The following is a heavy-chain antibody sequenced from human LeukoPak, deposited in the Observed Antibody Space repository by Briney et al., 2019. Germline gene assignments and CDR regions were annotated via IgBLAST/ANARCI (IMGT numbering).Heavy chain of an antibody. CDR3: AKDGSRYCSGGSCYLDP. J-gene: IGHJ5*02. Sequence: PGGSLRLSCAASGFTFSSYSMNWVRQAPGKGLEWVSSISSSSSYIYYADSVKGRFTISRDNAKNSLYLQMNSLRAEDTAVYYCAKDGSRYCSGGSCYLDPWGQGTLVTVSS. CDR1: GFTFSSYS. D-gene: IGHD2-15*01. CDR2: ISSSSSYI. V-gene: IGHV3-21*04.